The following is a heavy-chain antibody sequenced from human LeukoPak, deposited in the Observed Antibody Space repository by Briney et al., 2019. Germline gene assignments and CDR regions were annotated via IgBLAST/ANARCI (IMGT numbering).Heavy chain of an antibody. CDR1: GFTFRSHE. CDR2: ISGNGSTI. J-gene: IGHJ4*02. CDR3: AKGPRSGWSLLYFDY. D-gene: IGHD6-19*01. V-gene: IGHV3-48*03. Sequence: GGSLRLSCAASGFTFRSHEMNWVRQAPGKGLEWVSYISGNGSTIYYADSVKGRFTISRDNAKNSLYLQMNSLRAEDTAVYYCAKGPRSGWSLLYFDYWGQGTLVTVSS.